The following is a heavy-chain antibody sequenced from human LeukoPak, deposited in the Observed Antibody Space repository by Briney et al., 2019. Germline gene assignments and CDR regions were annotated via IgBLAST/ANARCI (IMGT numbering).Heavy chain of an antibody. V-gene: IGHV4-30-2*02. D-gene: IGHD1-26*01. CDR3: ARRSGTYHAFDI. CDR2: IYHSGST. Sequence: SQTLSLTCTVSGASISSGGYYWSWIRQPPGKGLEWIGYIYHSGSTYYNPSLKSRVTISVDRSKNQFSLKLSSVTAADTAVYYCARRSGTYHAFDIWGQGTMVTVSS. J-gene: IGHJ3*02. CDR1: GASISSGGYY.